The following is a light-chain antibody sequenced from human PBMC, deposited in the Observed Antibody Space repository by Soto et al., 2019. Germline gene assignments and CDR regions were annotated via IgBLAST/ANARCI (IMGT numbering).Light chain of an antibody. CDR3: QQYDSSPRT. CDR1: QSMGSN. Sequence: EIVMTQSPATMSVSPGEIATLYFSASQSMGSNVAWYQQKPGQAPRLLIYGASNRATGIPDRFSGSGSGTDFILTISRLEPEDFAVYYCQQYDSSPRTFGQGTKVDIK. CDR2: GAS. J-gene: IGKJ1*01. V-gene: IGKV3D-15*01.